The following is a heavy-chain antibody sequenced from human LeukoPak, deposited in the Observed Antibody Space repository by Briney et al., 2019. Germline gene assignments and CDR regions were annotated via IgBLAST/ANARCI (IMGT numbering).Heavy chain of an antibody. CDR3: ARAYYDFWSGSGYFDY. CDR2: INPNSGGT. J-gene: IGHJ4*02. CDR1: GYTFTGYY. Sequence: ASVKVSCKASGYTFTGYYMHWVRQAPGQGLEWMGWINPNSGGTNYAQKFQGRVTMTRDTSISTAYMELSRLRSDDTAVYYCARAYYDFWSGSGYFDYWGQGTLVTVSS. D-gene: IGHD3-3*01. V-gene: IGHV1-2*02.